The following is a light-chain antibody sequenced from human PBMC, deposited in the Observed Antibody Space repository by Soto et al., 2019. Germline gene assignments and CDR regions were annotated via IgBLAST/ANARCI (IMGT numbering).Light chain of an antibody. V-gene: IGLV2-14*01. CDR1: SSDVGGYEF. CDR2: EVS. J-gene: IGLJ1*01. CDR3: SSYTITTALV. Sequence: QSVLTQPASVSGYPGQSITISCTGSSSDVGGYEFVSWYQQHPGKAPKLVISEVSVRPSGISDRFSGSKSGNTASLTISGLQADDEAYYYCSSYTITTALVFGSGTKVTVL.